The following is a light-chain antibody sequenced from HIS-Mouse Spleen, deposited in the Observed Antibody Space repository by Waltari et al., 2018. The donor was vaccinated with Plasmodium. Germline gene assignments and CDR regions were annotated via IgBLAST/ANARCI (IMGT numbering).Light chain of an antibody. CDR3: CSYAGSSTFV. J-gene: IGLJ3*02. Sequence: QSALTQPASVSGSPGPSITISCTGTSRDVGRYNLVPWYQQHPGKAPKLMIYEGSKRPSGVSNRFSGSKSGNTASLTISGLQAEDEADYYCCSYAGSSTFVFGGGTKLTVL. V-gene: IGLV2-23*03. CDR1: SRDVGRYNL. CDR2: EGS.